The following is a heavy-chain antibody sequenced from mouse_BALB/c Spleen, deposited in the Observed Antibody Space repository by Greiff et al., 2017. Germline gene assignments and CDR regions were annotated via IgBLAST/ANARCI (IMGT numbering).Heavy chain of an antibody. Sequence: EVQLQQSGTVLARPGASVKMSCKASGYTFTSYWMHWVKQRPGQGLEWIGAIYPGNSDTSYNQKFKGKAKLTAVTSTSTAYMELSSLTNEDSAVYYCTRAANSYWYFDVWGAGTTVTVSS. CDR1: GYTFTSYW. D-gene: IGHD6-1*01. J-gene: IGHJ1*01. V-gene: IGHV1-5*01. CDR2: IYPGNSDT. CDR3: TRAANSYWYFDV.